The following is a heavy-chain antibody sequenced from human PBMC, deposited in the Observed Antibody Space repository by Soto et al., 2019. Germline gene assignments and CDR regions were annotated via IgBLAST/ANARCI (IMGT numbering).Heavy chain of an antibody. Sequence: GSLRLSCAASGFTFSDSAMHWVRQASGKGLEWVGRIRNRTNKYATTYIASVKGRFSISRDDSKNTVYLQMNSLKIDDTAVYYCTSRRDWTAVDPLDYWGLGTLVTSPQ. D-gene: IGHD5-18*01. CDR1: GFTFSDSA. J-gene: IGHJ4*02. CDR3: TSRRDWTAVDPLDY. V-gene: IGHV3-73*01. CDR2: IRNRTNKYAT.